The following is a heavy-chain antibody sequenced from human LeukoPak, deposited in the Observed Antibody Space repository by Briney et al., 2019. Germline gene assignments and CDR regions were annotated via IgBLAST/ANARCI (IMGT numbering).Heavy chain of an antibody. V-gene: IGHV3-48*03. CDR2: ISSSGSTI. D-gene: IGHD5-18*01. CDR1: GFTFSSYE. CDR3: ASNTGYSYGYFDY. Sequence: GGSLRLSCAASGFTFSSYEMNWVRQAPGKGLEWVSYISSSGSTIYYADSVKGRFTISRDTAKDSLYLQMNSLRAEDTAVYYCASNTGYSYGYFDYWGQGTLVTVSS. J-gene: IGHJ4*02.